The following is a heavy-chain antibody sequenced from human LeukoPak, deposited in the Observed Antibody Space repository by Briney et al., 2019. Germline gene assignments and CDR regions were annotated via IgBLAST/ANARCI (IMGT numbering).Heavy chain of an antibody. CDR2: IHSNGYT. V-gene: IGHV4-4*09. D-gene: IGHD1-26*01. CDR1: GGSVISYY. J-gene: IGHJ5*02. Sequence: SETLSLTCTVSGGSVISYYWSWIRQPPGQGLEWIAYIHSNGYTNYNPSLKSRVTISVDTSKNQFTLTVTSVTAADTAVHYCAKRQGPNSGSYDYFDPWGQGTLVTVSS. CDR3: AKRQGPNSGSYDYFDP.